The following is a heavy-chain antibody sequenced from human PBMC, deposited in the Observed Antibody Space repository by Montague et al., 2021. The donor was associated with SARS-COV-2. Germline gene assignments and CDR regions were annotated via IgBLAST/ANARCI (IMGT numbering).Heavy chain of an antibody. V-gene: IGHV4-4*02. CDR3: ASRGSGWSDLCY. CDR1: GDSFSTDNW. D-gene: IGHD3-16*01. J-gene: IGHJ4*02. Sequence: SETLSLTCVVYGDSFSTDNWWTWVRLPPGKGLEWVGEIYNTESTKYKPPLKSRVSMSVDKSWKQFSLRLTSVTAADTAVHYWASRGSGWSDLCYWGQGKVVTVSS. CDR2: IYNTEST.